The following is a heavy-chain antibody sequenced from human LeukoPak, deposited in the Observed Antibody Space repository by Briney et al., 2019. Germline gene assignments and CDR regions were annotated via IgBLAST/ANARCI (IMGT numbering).Heavy chain of an antibody. Sequence: ASVTVSCKASGYTFTGYYMHWVRQAPGQGLEWMGWINPNSGGTNYAQKFQGRVTMTRDTSISTAYMELSRLRSDDTAVYYCASGTGIAATQPYYWGQGTLVTVSS. V-gene: IGHV1-2*02. D-gene: IGHD6-13*01. CDR2: INPNSGGT. CDR1: GYTFTGYY. J-gene: IGHJ4*02. CDR3: ASGTGIAATQPYY.